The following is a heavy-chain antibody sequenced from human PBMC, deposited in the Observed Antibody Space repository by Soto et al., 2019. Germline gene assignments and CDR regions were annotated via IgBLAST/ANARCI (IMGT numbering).Heavy chain of an antibody. CDR2: INHSVST. J-gene: IGHJ6*03. CDR3: ARGEVVAATFSYYYYMDV. D-gene: IGHD2-15*01. CDR1: GGSFSAYY. V-gene: IGHV4-34*01. Sequence: SETLSLTCAVYGGSFSAYYCSWLLQHPEKGLEWIGEINHSVSTNYNPSLKSRVTISVDTSKNQFSLKLSSVTAADTAVYYCARGEVVAATFSYYYYMDVWGKGTTVT.